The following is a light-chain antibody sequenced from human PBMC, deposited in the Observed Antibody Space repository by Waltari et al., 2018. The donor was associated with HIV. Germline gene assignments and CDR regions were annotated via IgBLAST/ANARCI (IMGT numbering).Light chain of an antibody. V-gene: IGLV2-14*01. CDR1: SSDATDYIT. Sequence: QSALTQPASMSGSPGQSITISCTSPSSDATDYITVSRYQHHPAQPPKVNVYEVTRRPSGVSNRSPASKSGYTASLTISGLLPEDEAEYFCVSYISSSTPEFGGGTKLTVL. CDR2: EVT. CDR3: VSYISSSTPE. J-gene: IGLJ3*02.